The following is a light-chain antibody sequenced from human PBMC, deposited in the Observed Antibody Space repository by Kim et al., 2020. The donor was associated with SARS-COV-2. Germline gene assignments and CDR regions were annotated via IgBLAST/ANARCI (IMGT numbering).Light chain of an antibody. V-gene: IGKV3-11*01. Sequence: LSPGERATLSCRASQSVSSYLAWYQQKPGQAPRLLIYDASNRATGIPARFSGSGSGTNFTLTISSLEPEDFAVYYCQQRSNWPLTFGGGTKVDIK. CDR3: QQRSNWPLT. CDR2: DAS. CDR1: QSVSSY. J-gene: IGKJ4*01.